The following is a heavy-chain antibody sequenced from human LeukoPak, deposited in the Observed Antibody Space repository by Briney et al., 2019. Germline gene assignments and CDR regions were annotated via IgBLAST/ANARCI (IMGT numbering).Heavy chain of an antibody. CDR3: AKQHAATGGYFDY. CDR2: FSVSDGRT. CDR1: GFTFTIYA. J-gene: IGHJ4*02. V-gene: IGHV3-23*01. D-gene: IGHD3-10*01. Sequence: GGSLRLSCAASGFTFTIYAMSWVRQAPGKGLEYISTFSVSDGRTYYADSVKGRFTISRDNSKYTLYLQMNSLGAEDTAVYYCAKQHAATGGYFDYWGQGTLVTVSS.